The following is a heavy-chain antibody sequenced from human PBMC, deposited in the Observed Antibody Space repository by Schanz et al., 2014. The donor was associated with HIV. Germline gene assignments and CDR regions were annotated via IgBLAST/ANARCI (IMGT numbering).Heavy chain of an antibody. CDR1: GFTFSTYW. Sequence: EVQLVESGGGLVQPGRSLRLSCAASGFTFSTYWMMWVRQAPGKGLEWVANIKQDGSEKYYVDAVKGRFTISRDNAKNSVYLQMNSLRVEDTAVYYCARRVWRLPDCWGQGTLVSVSS. CDR2: IKQDGSEK. V-gene: IGHV3-7*01. D-gene: IGHD6-13*01. CDR3: ARRVWRLPDC. J-gene: IGHJ4*02.